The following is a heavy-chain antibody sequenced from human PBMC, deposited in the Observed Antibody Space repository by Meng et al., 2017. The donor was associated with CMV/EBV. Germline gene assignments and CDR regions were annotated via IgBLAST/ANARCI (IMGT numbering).Heavy chain of an antibody. J-gene: IGHJ1*01. V-gene: IGHV3-7*01. D-gene: IGHD3-16*01. CDR3: SKNGGWPIEH. Sequence: GGSLRLSCVASGFTSRTYWMSWVRQAPGKGLEWVANMNQDGSHKYYVDSVKGRFTISADNAKNSLYLQMNSLRAEDTAVYYCSKNGGWPIEHWGQGTMVTVSS. CDR2: MNQDGSHK. CDR1: GFTSRTYW.